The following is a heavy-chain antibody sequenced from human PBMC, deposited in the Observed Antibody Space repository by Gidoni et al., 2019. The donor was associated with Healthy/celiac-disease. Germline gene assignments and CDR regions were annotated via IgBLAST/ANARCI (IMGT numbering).Heavy chain of an antibody. CDR1: GFTFSSYW. D-gene: IGHD3-10*01. Sequence: EVQLVESGGGLVQPGGSLRLSCAPSGFTFSSYWLHWVRQAPGKGLVWVSRINSDGSSTSYADSVKGRFTISRDNAKNTLYLQMNSLRAEDTAVYYCARGKGPPRVYGMDVWGQGTTVTVSS. CDR3: ARGKGPPRVYGMDV. J-gene: IGHJ6*02. V-gene: IGHV3-74*01. CDR2: INSDGSST.